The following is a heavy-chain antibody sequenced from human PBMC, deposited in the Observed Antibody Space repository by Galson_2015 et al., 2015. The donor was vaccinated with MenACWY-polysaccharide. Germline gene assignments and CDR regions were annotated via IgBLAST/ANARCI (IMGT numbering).Heavy chain of an antibody. CDR2: IRSKPDGGTT. CDR1: GFTFGDYA. CDR3: TRDRPIDY. Sequence: SLRLSCATSGFTFGDYAMAWFRQGPGKGLERVGFIRSKPDGGTTNYAASVKGRFTISRDDSKSIAYLQMDSLKTEDTAVYYCTRDRPIDYWGQGTLVTVSS. V-gene: IGHV3-49*03. J-gene: IGHJ4*02.